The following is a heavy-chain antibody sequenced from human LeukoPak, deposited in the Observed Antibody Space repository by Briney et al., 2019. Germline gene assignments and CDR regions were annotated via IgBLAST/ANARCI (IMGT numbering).Heavy chain of an antibody. V-gene: IGHV4-61*02. J-gene: IGHJ6*03. CDR2: IYMSGST. D-gene: IGHD7-27*01. CDR1: GGSIRSGTDY. CDR3: ARVVWGGDFHYSLDV. Sequence: SETLSLTCTVSGGSIRSGTDYWSWIRQPAGKGLEWIGRIYMSGSTDYNPSFKSRVTMSVDTSKNQVSLKLRSVTAADTAVYYCARVVWGGDFHYSLDVWGKGTTVIVSS.